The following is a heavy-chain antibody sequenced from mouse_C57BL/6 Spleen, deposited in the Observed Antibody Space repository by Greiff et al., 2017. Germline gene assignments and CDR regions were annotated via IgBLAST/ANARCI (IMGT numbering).Heavy chain of an antibody. J-gene: IGHJ2*01. D-gene: IGHD1-1*01. Sequence: QVQLQQPGAELVMPGASVKLSCKASGYTFTSYWMHWVKQRPGQGLEWIGEIDPSDSYTNYNQKFKGKSTLTVDKSSSTAYMQLSSLTSEDSAVYYCARGDNYYVSSYKVDYWGQGTTLTVSS. CDR1: GYTFTSYW. CDR2: IDPSDSYT. CDR3: ARGDNYYVSSYKVDY. V-gene: IGHV1-69*01.